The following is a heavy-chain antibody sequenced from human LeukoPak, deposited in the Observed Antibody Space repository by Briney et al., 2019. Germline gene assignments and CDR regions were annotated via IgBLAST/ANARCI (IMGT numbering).Heavy chain of an antibody. CDR2: IYSGGST. CDR1: GFTFSSYA. J-gene: IGHJ6*02. CDR3: ARVVREQQLANNDPYYYYGVDV. V-gene: IGHV3-53*04. Sequence: GGSLRLSCAASGFTFSSYAMRWVRQAPGKGLEWVSVIYSGGSTYYADSVKGRFTISRHNSKNTLYLQMNSLRAEDTAVYYCARVVREQQLANNDPYYYYGVDVWGQGTTVTVSS. D-gene: IGHD6-13*01.